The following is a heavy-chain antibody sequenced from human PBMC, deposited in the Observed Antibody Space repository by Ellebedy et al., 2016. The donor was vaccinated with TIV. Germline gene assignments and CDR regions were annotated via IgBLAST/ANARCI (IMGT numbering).Heavy chain of an antibody. Sequence: GESLKISXAASGFTFSSYAMHWVRQAPGKGLEWVALIWYDGSNKYYADSVKGRFTISRDNSKNTLYLQMNSLRAEDTALYYCARDGGSYSHLDYWGQGTLVTVSS. CDR3: ARDGGSYSHLDY. CDR2: IWYDGSNK. D-gene: IGHD1-26*01. J-gene: IGHJ4*02. CDR1: GFTFSSYA. V-gene: IGHV3-33*08.